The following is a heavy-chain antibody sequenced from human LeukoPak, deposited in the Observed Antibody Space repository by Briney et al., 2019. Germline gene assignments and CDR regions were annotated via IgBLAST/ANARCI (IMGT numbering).Heavy chain of an antibody. J-gene: IGHJ3*02. V-gene: IGHV1-24*01. CDR2: FDPEDGET. D-gene: IGHD3-10*01. Sequence: GASVKVSCKVSGYTLTELSMHWVRQAPGKGLEWMGGFDPEDGETIYAQKFQGRVTMTEDTSTDTAYMELSSLRSEDTVVYYCATDDGSGSYPDAFDIWGQGTMVTVSS. CDR1: GYTLTELS. CDR3: ATDDGSGSYPDAFDI.